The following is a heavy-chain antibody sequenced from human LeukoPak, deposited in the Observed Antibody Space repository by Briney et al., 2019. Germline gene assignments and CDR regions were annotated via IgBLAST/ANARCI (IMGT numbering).Heavy chain of an antibody. J-gene: IGHJ6*02. Sequence: ASVKVSCKASGFTFTSSAMQWVRQARGQRLEWIGWIVVGSGNTNYAQKFQERVTITRDMSTSTAYMELSSLRSEDTAVYYCAGDGYSRGWYGDYYYGMDVWGQGTTVTVSS. CDR2: IVVGSGNT. V-gene: IGHV1-58*02. CDR3: AGDGYSRGWYGDYYYGMDV. D-gene: IGHD6-19*01. CDR1: GFTFTSSA.